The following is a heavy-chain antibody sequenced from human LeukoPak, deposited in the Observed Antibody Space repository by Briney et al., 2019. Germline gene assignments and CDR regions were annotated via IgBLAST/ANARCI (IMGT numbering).Heavy chain of an antibody. J-gene: IGHJ4*02. CDR2: ISYDGSNK. D-gene: IGHD3-22*01. CDR3: ARDWAKYDSSGNY. Sequence: PGRSLRLSCAASGFTFSSYAMHWVRQAPAKGLEWVAVISYDGSNKYYADSVKGRFTISRDNSKNTLYLQMNSLRAEDTAVYYCARDWAKYDSSGNYWGQGTLVTVSS. CDR1: GFTFSSYA. V-gene: IGHV3-30*04.